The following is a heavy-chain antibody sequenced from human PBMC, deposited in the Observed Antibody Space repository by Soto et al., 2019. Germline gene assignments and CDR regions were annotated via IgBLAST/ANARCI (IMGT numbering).Heavy chain of an antibody. CDR2: ISIYNGNA. D-gene: IGHD3-10*01. J-gene: IGHJ4*02. V-gene: IGHV1-18*04. CDR1: GYTFNTYG. Sequence: GASVKVSCKASGYTFNTYGISWVRQAPGQGLEWMGWISIYNGNANYAQNLQGRVTLTTDTSTSTAYMELRSLRSDGTALYYCARDLNQYYPDYWGQGTLVTVSS. CDR3: ARDLNQYYPDY.